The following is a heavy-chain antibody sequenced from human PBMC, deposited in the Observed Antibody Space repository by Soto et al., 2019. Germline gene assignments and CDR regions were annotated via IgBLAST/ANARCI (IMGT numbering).Heavy chain of an antibody. CDR3: ARVGGIAVAGTGFDY. CDR2: IWYDGSNK. Sequence: QVQLVESGGGVVQPGRSLRLSCAASGFTFSSYGMHWVRQAPGKGLEWVAVIWYDGSNKYYADSVKGRFTISRDNSKNTLDLQMNSLRAEDTAVYYCARVGGIAVAGTGFDYWGQGTLVTVSS. CDR1: GFTFSSYG. D-gene: IGHD6-19*01. J-gene: IGHJ4*02. V-gene: IGHV3-33*01.